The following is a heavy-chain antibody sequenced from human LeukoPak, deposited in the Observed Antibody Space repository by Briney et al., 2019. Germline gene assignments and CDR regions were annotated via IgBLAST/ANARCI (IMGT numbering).Heavy chain of an antibody. V-gene: IGHV3-48*01. CDR2: ISSSSSTI. CDR3: ARGDYDYVWGSYPGEIDY. CDR1: GFTFSSYS. D-gene: IGHD3-16*02. Sequence: GGSLRLSCAASGFTFSSYSMNWVRQAPGKGLEWVSYISSSSSTIYYADSVKGRFTISRDNAKNSLYLQMNSLRAEDTAVYYCARGDYDYVWGSYPGEIDYWGQGTLVTVSS. J-gene: IGHJ4*02.